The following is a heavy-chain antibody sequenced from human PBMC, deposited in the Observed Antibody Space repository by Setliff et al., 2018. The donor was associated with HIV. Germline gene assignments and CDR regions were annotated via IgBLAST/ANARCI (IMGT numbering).Heavy chain of an antibody. J-gene: IGHJ4*02. CDR3: ARDRYAGEIDY. D-gene: IGHD3-10*01. CDR1: GGSINTGHYY. V-gene: IGHV4-31*03. CDR2: IYYTGNT. Sequence: PSETLSLTCTVSGGSINTGHYYWSWIRHHPGKGLEWIAYIYYTGNTYLNPSLKSRITISIDTSKNQFSLKMSSVTAADTAVYYCARDRYAGEIDYWGQGTLVTVSS.